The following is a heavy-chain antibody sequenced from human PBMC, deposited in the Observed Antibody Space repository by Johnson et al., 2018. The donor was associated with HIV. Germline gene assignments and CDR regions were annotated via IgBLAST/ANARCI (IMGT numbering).Heavy chain of an antibody. Sequence: VLLVESGGGVVRPGGSLRLSCAASGFTFDYYGMTWVRQTPGKGLEWVSGINWNGGSTGYADSVKGRFTISRDNSKNTLYLQMNSLRAEDTAVYYCAKGMGELLRIDAFDIWGQGTMVTVSS. D-gene: IGHD1-26*01. CDR1: GFTFDYYG. J-gene: IGHJ3*02. V-gene: IGHV3-20*04. CDR3: AKGMGELLRIDAFDI. CDR2: INWNGGST.